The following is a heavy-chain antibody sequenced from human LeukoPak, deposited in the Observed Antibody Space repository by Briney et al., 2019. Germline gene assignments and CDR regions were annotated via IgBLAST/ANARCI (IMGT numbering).Heavy chain of an antibody. CDR1: GFTFSSYA. Sequence: GGSLRLSCAASGFTFSSYAMSWVRQAPGKGLEWVSAISGSGGSTYYADSVKGRFAISRDNSENTLYLRMNSLRAEDTALYYCAKPYYDFWSAYSGGGSMNVWGQGTTVTVSS. CDR3: AKPYYDFWSAYSGGGSMNV. CDR2: ISGSGGST. V-gene: IGHV3-23*01. D-gene: IGHD3-3*01. J-gene: IGHJ6*02.